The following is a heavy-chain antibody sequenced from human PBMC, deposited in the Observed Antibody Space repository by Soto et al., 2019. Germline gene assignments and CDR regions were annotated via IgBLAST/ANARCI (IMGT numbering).Heavy chain of an antibody. CDR1: GFTFSSYW. D-gene: IGHD3-3*01. V-gene: IGHV3-7*03. Sequence: GGSLRLSCAASGFTFSSYWMSWVRQAPGKGLEWVANIKQDGSEKYYVDSVKGRFTISRDNAKNSLYLQMNSLRAEDTAVYYCARDKATYYDFWSGPTRYGMDVWGQGTTVTVSS. J-gene: IGHJ6*02. CDR2: IKQDGSEK. CDR3: ARDKATYYDFWSGPTRYGMDV.